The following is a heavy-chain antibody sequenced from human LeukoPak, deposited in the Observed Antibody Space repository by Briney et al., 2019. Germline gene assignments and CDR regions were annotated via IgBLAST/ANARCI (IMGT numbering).Heavy chain of an antibody. CDR3: ARDLGPIDF. CDR1: GFTFSSRS. D-gene: IGHD3/OR15-3a*01. Sequence: GGSLRLSCEASGFTFSSRSMKWVRQAPGKGLEWISYISWSSSAIYYADSVKGRFTISRDNAKNSVYLQMSSLRDEDTAVYYCARDLGPIDFWGQGTLVTVSS. J-gene: IGHJ4*02. V-gene: IGHV3-48*02. CDR2: ISWSSSAI.